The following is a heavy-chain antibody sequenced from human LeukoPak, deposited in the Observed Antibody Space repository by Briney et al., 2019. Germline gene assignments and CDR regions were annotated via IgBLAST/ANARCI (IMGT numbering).Heavy chain of an antibody. V-gene: IGHV3-48*03. Sequence: GGSLTLSCEDSGFTFRSYEMNWVRQAPGKGLEWIAYLSSSGSAFSYADSVKGRFTISRDNGKNSLYLQMNSLRAEDTAIYYCAGDQGGPTAYWGQGTLVTVSS. D-gene: IGHD1-26*01. CDR2: LSSSGSAF. J-gene: IGHJ4*02. CDR3: AGDQGGPTAY. CDR1: GFTFRSYE.